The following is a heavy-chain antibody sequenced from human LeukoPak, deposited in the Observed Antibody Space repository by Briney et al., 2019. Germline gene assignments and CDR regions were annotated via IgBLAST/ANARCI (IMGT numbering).Heavy chain of an antibody. CDR2: IYTSGST. CDR3: ARRTPGLLKYMDV. V-gene: IGHV4-61*02. CDR1: GGSISSGSYY. J-gene: IGHJ6*03. D-gene: IGHD2-8*01. Sequence: SQTLSLTCTVSGGSISSGSYYWSWIRQPAGKGLEWIGRIYTSGSTNYNPSLKSRVTISVDTSKNQFSLKLSSVTAADTAVYYCARRTPGLLKYMDVWGQGTTVTVSS.